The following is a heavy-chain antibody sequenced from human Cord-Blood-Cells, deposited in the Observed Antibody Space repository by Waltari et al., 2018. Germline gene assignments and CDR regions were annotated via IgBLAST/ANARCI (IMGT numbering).Heavy chain of an antibody. J-gene: IGHJ4*02. D-gene: IGHD1-26*01. CDR3: ARDLRWEQSGVFNY. Sequence: EVQLVESGGGLVQPGGSLRLSCAASGFTFSSYWMSWVRQAPGKGLEWVANIKQDGREKYYVDSVKGRFTISRDNAKNSLYLQMNSLRAEDTAVYYCARDLRWEQSGVFNYWGQGTLVTVSS. V-gene: IGHV3-7*01. CDR2: IKQDGREK. CDR1: GFTFSSYW.